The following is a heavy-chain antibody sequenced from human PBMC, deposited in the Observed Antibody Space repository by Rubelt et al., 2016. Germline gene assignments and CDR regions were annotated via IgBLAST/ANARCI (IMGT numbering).Heavy chain of an antibody. CDR2: IFYSGST. CDR3: ARAEYGADLDD. D-gene: IGHD4-17*01. J-gene: IGHJ4*02. V-gene: IGHV4-39*07. Sequence: QLQLQESGPGLVKPSETLSLTCTVSGGSISSSKYYWGWIRQPPGKGLEWLGSIFYSGSTYYNPSLKGRVTRSVDTAKNQFSLKLSAETAADTAVYYCARAEYGADLDDWGQGTLVTVSS. CDR1: GGSISSSKYY.